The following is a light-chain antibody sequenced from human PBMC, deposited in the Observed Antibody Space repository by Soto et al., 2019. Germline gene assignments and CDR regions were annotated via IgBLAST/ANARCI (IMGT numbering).Light chain of an antibody. CDR1: QSVSGY. Sequence: EIVLTQSPDTLSLSPGERATLSCRASQSVSGYLGWYQQKLGQAPRLLIYGASSRVAGVPDRFSGSGSGTDFTLTVSRLEPEDFAVFYCQQYVTSPPTFGQGTLLEIK. V-gene: IGKV3-20*01. CDR2: GAS. CDR3: QQYVTSPPT. J-gene: IGKJ2*01.